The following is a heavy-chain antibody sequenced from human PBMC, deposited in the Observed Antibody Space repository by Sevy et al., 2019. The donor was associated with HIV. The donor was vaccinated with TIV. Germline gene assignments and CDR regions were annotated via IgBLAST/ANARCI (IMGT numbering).Heavy chain of an antibody. CDR3: ARDLTAPYYYYGMDV. CDR1: GFTFSSFF. CDR2: IKQDGSEK. D-gene: IGHD1-20*01. J-gene: IGHJ6*02. V-gene: IGHV3-7*01. Sequence: GESLKISCAASGFTFSSFFMSWVRQAPGKGLEWVANIKQDGSEKYYVDSVKGRFTISRDNARNPVYLQMNSLRAEDTGVYYCARDLTAPYYYYGMDVWGQGTMVTVSS.